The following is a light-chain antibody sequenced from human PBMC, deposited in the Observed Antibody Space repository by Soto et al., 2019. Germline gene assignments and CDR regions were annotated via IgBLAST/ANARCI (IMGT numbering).Light chain of an antibody. Sequence: LLPQSPGTLSLLPGESSTLYCRASQSVSSATVAWYQQRPGQAPRLLIYRASSRATGVPDRFSGGGSGTDFTLTISRLEPEDLAVYYCQHYGTTFCPGTKEDVK. CDR3: QHYGTT. CDR2: RAS. V-gene: IGKV3-20*01. J-gene: IGKJ1*01. CDR1: QSVSSAT.